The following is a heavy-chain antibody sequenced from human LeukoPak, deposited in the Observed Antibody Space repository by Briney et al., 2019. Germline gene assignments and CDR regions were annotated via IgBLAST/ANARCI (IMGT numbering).Heavy chain of an antibody. J-gene: IGHJ3*02. CDR1: GFTFSSYW. CDR2: INSDGSST. Sequence: PGGSLRLSCAASGFTFSSYWMHWVRQAPGKGLVWVSRINSDGSSTSYADSVKGRFTISRDNAKNTLYLQMNSLRAEDTAVYYCARVLHDSSGYDAFDIWGQGTMVTVSS. D-gene: IGHD3-22*01. V-gene: IGHV3-74*01. CDR3: ARVLHDSSGYDAFDI.